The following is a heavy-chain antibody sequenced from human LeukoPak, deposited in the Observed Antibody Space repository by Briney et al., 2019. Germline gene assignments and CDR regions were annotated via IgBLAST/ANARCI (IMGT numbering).Heavy chain of an antibody. V-gene: IGHV3-48*03. CDR3: ARDRGYYDSSGYYWVPFDY. CDR2: ISSSGSTI. J-gene: IGHJ4*02. Sequence: GGSLRLSCAASGFTFSSYEMNWVRQAPGKGLEWVSYISSSGSTIYYADSVKGRFTISRDNAKNSLYLQMNSLRAEDTAVYYCARDRGYYDSSGYYWVPFDYWGQGTLVTVSS. CDR1: GFTFSSYE. D-gene: IGHD3-22*01.